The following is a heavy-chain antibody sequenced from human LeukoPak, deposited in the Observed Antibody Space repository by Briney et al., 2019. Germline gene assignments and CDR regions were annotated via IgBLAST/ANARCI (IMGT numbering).Heavy chain of an antibody. CDR1: GGSISSSSYY. Sequence: SETLSLTCTVSGGSISSSSYYWGWIRQSPGKGLEWIGSIYYSGSTYYNPSLKSRVTISVDTSKNQFSLKLSSVTAADTAVYYCARRYWGYSYGSGRWYFDYWGQGTLVTVSS. J-gene: IGHJ4*02. CDR3: ARRYWGYSYGSGRWYFDY. V-gene: IGHV4-39*01. CDR2: IYYSGST. D-gene: IGHD5-18*01.